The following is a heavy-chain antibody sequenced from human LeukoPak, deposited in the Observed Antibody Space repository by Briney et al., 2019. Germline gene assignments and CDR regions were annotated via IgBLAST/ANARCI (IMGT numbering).Heavy chain of an antibody. CDR3: ARDRYYDSSGYYYVGY. CDR1: GFTFSSYS. J-gene: IGHJ4*02. Sequence: GGSLRLSCAASGFTFSSYSMNWVRQTPGKGLEWVSYISSSSSPIDYADSVKGRFTISRDNAKNSLYLQMNSLRAEDTAVYYCARDRYYDSSGYYYVGYRGQGTLVTVSS. D-gene: IGHD3-22*01. CDR2: ISSSSSPI. V-gene: IGHV3-48*01.